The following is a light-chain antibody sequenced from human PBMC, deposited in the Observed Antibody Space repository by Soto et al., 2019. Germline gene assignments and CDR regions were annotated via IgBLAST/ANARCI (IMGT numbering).Light chain of an antibody. CDR3: QQYNSYPWT. CDR2: KAS. J-gene: IGKJ1*01. V-gene: IGKV1-5*03. CDR1: QSISSL. Sequence: DIQMTQSPSTLSASVGDRVTITCRASQSISSLLAWYQQKPGKAPKLLTYKASSLESGVPSRFSGSGSGTEFTLTISSLQPDDFATYYCQQYNSYPWTFGQGTKVEIK.